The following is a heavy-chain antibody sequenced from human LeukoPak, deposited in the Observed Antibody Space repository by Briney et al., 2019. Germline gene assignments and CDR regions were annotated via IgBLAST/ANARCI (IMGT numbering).Heavy chain of an antibody. D-gene: IGHD4-11*01. V-gene: IGHV3-15*01. J-gene: IGHJ4*02. Sequence: PGGSLRLSCAASGFTFSNAWMSRVRQAPGKGLEWVGRIKSKTDGETTDYAAPVKGRFTISRDDSKNTLYLQMNSLKTEDTAVYYCTTDLTVTTGDYWGQGTLVTVSS. CDR1: GFTFSNAW. CDR2: IKSKTDGETT. CDR3: TTDLTVTTGDY.